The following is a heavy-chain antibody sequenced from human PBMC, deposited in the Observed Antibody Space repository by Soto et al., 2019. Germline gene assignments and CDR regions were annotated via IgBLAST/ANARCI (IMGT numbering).Heavy chain of an antibody. CDR1: GVSLDDYM. CDR3: GRQTKVGVKNRHFDY. CDR2: VHSIGT. J-gene: IGHJ4*02. Sequence: QVQLQESGPGLVRPSGTLSLTCSFSGVSLDDYMLTWIRQSPGKGLEWIGHVHSIGTTYSPSLKSRLSISLDTSRRRVSLELTFGTAADTATYHWGRQTKVGVKNRHFDYWGQGVLVTVSS. D-gene: IGHD3-9*01. V-gene: IGHV4-59*08.